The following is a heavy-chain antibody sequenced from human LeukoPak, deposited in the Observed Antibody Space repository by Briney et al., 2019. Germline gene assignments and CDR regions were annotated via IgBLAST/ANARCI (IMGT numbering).Heavy chain of an antibody. V-gene: IGHV3-20*01. D-gene: IGHD2-21*01. CDR1: GFTFDDYG. CDR2: INWNGGST. Sequence: GGSLRLSCAASGFTFDDYGMSWVRPAPGKGLEWVSGINWNGGSTGYAHSVKGRFTISRDNAKNSLYLQMNSLRAEDTALYHCARDGGDYDLDYWGQGTLVTVSS. CDR3: ARDGGDYDLDY. J-gene: IGHJ4*02.